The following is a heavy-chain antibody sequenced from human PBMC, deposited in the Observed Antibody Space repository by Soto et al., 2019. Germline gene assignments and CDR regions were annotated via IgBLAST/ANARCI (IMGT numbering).Heavy chain of an antibody. V-gene: IGHV3-7*01. CDR1: GFTFSTYY. D-gene: IGHD2-2*01. CDR3: ARDLCSSTSCYDIFDY. J-gene: IGHJ4*02. CDR2: IKQDGSEK. Sequence: GGSLRLSCAASGFTFSTYYMSWVRQAPGKGLEWVANIKQDGSEKYYVDSVKGRFTISRDNAKNSLSLQMNSLRAKDTAVYYCARDLCSSTSCYDIFDYWGQGTLVTVSS.